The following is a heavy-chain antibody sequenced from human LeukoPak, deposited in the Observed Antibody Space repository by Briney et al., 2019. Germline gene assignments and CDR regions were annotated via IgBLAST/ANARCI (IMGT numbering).Heavy chain of an antibody. CDR2: IYYSGST. J-gene: IGHJ5*02. Sequence: SETLSLTCTVSGGPISSGGYYWSWIRQHPGKGLEWIGYIYYSGSTYYNPSLKSRVTISVDTSKNQFSLKLSSVTAADTAVYYCARDLPGNWFDPWGQGTLVTVSS. CDR3: ARDLPGNWFDP. V-gene: IGHV4-31*03. CDR1: GGPISSGGYY. D-gene: IGHD1-14*01.